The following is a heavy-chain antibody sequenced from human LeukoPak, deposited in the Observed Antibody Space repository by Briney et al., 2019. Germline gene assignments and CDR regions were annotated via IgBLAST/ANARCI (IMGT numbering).Heavy chain of an antibody. CDR1: GGSISSSNW. D-gene: IGHD6-19*01. CDR2: IYHSGST. Sequence: SGTLSLTCAVSGGSISSSNWWSWVRQPPGKGLEWIGEIYHSGSTNYNPSLKSRVTISVDKSKNQFSLKLSSVTAADTAVYYCARAKSVAGLPYYLDYWGQGTLVTVSS. V-gene: IGHV4-4*02. CDR3: ARAKSVAGLPYYLDY. J-gene: IGHJ4*02.